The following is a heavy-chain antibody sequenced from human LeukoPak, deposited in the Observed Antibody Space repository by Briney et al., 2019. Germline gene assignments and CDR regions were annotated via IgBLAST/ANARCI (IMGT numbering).Heavy chain of an antibody. J-gene: IGHJ6*02. CDR1: GFTFSDYA. Sequence: PGGSLRLSCAASGFTFSDYAMNWVRQAPGKGLEWVSTISGSGGNTYYAGSVKGRFTISRDNSKNTLYLQMNSLRAEDTAVYYCARDADKKTYYYGSGSYWIYYYYGMDVWGQGTTVTVSS. CDR3: ARDADKKTYYYGSGSYWIYYYYGMDV. V-gene: IGHV3-23*01. D-gene: IGHD3-10*01. CDR2: ISGSGGNT.